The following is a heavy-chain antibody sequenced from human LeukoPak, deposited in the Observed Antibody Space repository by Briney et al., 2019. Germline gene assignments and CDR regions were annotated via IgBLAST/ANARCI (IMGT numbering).Heavy chain of an antibody. Sequence: GGSLRLSCEASGLTFSRYWLTWVRQAPGKGLEWVANINEGGSEKNNVDSVKGRFTISRDNAKSSLYLQMNNLRDDDTAVYHCVSRACTITACYVASWRCFDHWGQGTPVTVSS. CDR1: GLTFSRYW. CDR2: INEGGSEK. V-gene: IGHV3-7*03. J-gene: IGHJ4*02. CDR3: VSRACTITACYVASWRCFDH. D-gene: IGHD2-2*01.